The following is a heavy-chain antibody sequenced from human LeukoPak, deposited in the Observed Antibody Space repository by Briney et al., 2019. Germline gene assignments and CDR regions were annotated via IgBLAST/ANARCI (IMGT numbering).Heavy chain of an antibody. CDR3: ARHTYRNYFDF. V-gene: IGHV4-4*07. CDR2: IYTSGDT. Sequence: PSETLSLTCNVSGGSISSYYWSWIRQPAGKGLEWVGRIYTSGDTNYNPSLKNRVTMSIDTSKNQFSLKVYSVTAADTAVYYCARHTYRNYFDFWGQGALVTVSS. CDR1: GGSISSYY. D-gene: IGHD4-11*01. J-gene: IGHJ4*02.